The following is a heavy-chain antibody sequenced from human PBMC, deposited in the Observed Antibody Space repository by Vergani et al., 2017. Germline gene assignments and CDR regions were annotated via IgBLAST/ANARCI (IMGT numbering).Heavy chain of an antibody. CDR3: AKTTNLDV. V-gene: IGHV3-30*18. J-gene: IGHJ6*02. CDR1: GFTFSSYG. CDR2: ISYDGSNK. Sequence: QVQLVESGGGVVQPGRSLRLSCAASGFTFSSYGMHWVRQAPGKGLEWVAVISYDGSNKYYADSVKGRFTISRDNSKNTLYLQMNSLRAEDTAVYYCAKTTNLDVWGQGTTVTVSS. D-gene: IGHD2-8*01.